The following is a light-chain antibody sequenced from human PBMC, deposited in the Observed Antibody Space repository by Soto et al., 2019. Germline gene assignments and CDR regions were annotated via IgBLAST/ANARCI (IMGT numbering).Light chain of an antibody. Sequence: EVVMTQSPATVSVSPGEGVTLSCRASQTISSDLAWYQQKPGQAPRLLIYGASTRATGVPARFSGGGSGTEFTLTISSLQSEDFAFYYCQQNNKWPPVTFGGGTKVEIK. CDR1: QTISSD. CDR2: GAS. CDR3: QQNNKWPPVT. J-gene: IGKJ4*01. V-gene: IGKV3-15*01.